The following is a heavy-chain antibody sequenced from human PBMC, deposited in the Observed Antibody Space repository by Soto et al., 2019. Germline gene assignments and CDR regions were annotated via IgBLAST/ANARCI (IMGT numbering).Heavy chain of an antibody. CDR3: AHHTITPETNCFDP. CDR2: IYWNDDK. CDR1: GFSLTTSGVG. J-gene: IGHJ5*02. V-gene: IGHV2-5*01. D-gene: IGHD1-20*01. Sequence: SGPTPVNPTQTLTLTCTFSGFSLTTSGVGVGWIRQPPGKALEWLALIYWNDDKRYSPPLRGRLTITKDTSKNQVVLAMTNMDPVDTATYYCAHHTITPETNCFDPWGLGTLVSVSS.